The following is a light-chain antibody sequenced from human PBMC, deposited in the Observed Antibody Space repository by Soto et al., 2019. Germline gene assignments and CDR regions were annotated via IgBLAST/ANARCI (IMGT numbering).Light chain of an antibody. CDR2: DVS. J-gene: IGLJ1*01. CDR1: SSDVGGYSY. CDR3: ASYTTSSTYV. Sequence: QSVLTQPASVSGSPGQSIDISCTGTSSDVGGYSYVSWYQQQPGKAPKLVISDVSNRPSGVSDRFSGSKSGNTASLTISGLQTEDEADYYCASYTTSSTYVFGTGTKLTVL. V-gene: IGLV2-14*01.